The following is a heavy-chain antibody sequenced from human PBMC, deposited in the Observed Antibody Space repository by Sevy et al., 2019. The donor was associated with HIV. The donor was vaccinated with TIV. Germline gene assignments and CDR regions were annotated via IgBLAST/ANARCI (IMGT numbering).Heavy chain of an antibody. Sequence: LPKTLSLTCTVSGGSINSDHWNWIRQPPGKGLEWIGYVYYTGGTNYNPSLKNRVTISVDRTKNQFSLKLTSVTAADTAVYYCARRNDFDIWGQGTMVTVSS. V-gene: IGHV4-59*08. CDR1: GGSINSDH. CDR3: ARRNDFDI. J-gene: IGHJ3*02. CDR2: VYYTGGT.